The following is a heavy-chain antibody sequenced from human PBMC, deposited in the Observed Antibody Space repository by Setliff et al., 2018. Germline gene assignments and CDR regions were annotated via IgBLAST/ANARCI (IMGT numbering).Heavy chain of an antibody. D-gene: IGHD2-15*01. CDR2: MYTDGSNK. CDR1: GFTFTSYW. CDR3: ARTCSGSGCYAGLES. J-gene: IGHJ4*02. V-gene: IGHV3-30*03. Sequence: LRLSCAASGFTFTSYWMHWVRQAPGKGLVWVSRMYTDGSNKYYADSVKGRFAISRDNSKNTLYLQMNSLRPEDTAVYYCARTCSGSGCYAGLESWGQGTPVTVSS.